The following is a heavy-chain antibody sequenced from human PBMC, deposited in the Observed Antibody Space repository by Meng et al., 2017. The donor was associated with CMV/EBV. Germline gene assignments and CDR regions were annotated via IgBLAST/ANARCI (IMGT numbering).Heavy chain of an antibody. CDR2: IWYEGSNK. CDR1: GFTFSSYG. CDR3: AKDFTYSSSPAYYFDY. J-gene: IGHJ4*02. Sequence: SGFTFSSYGMHWVRQAPGKGLEWVAVIWYEGSNKYYADSVKGRFTISRDNSKNTLYLQMNSLRAEDTAVYYCAKDFTYSSSPAYYFDYWGQGTLVTV. D-gene: IGHD6-6*01. V-gene: IGHV3-33*06.